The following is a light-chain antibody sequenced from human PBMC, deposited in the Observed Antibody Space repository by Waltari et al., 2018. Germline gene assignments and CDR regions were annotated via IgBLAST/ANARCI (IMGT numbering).Light chain of an antibody. CDR2: DVS. CDR1: RRDFGGYNH. J-gene: IGLJ2*01. V-gene: IGLV2-11*01. Sequence: HSAPTQPRSVSGSPGPPVTLSCPGPRRDFGGYNHLSSYQQHPGNAPKLMIYDVSKRPSGVPDRFSGSKSGNTASLTISGLQAEDEADYYCCSYAGSDTLVVFGGGTKLTVL. CDR3: CSYAGSDTLVV.